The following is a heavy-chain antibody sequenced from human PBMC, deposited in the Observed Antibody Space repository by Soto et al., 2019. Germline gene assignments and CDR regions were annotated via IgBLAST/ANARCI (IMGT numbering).Heavy chain of an antibody. CDR1: GGYIGSSAYF. D-gene: IGHD3-16*01. J-gene: IGHJ4*02. Sequence: SETLSLTCTVSGGYIGSSAYFWGWTRQSPGKGLEWIASIGPGGNTNYNPSLKSRVTISSDASTNHFSLTVTSVTAADTAIYYCARHLGPTGVMDWGQGLLVTV. CDR2: IGPGGNT. V-gene: IGHV4-39*01. CDR3: ARHLGPTGVMD.